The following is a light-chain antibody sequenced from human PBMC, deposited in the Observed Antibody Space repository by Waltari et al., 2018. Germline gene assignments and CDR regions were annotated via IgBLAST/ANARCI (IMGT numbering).Light chain of an antibody. Sequence: QSVLTQPPSASGTPGQRVTISCSGSSSNIGSNTVNWYQQLPGTAPKLLIYSNNRLPSVVPDRFSGSKSGTSASLAISGLQSEDEADYYCAAWDDSLNGLWVFGGGTKLTVL. CDR2: SNN. CDR3: AAWDDSLNGLWV. CDR1: SSNIGSNT. V-gene: IGLV1-44*01. J-gene: IGLJ3*02.